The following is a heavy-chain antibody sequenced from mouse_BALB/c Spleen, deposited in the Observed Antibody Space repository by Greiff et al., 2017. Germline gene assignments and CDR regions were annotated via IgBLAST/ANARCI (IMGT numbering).Heavy chain of an antibody. Sequence: EVKLVESGGGLVKPGGSLKLSCAASGFTFSSYAMSWVRQSPEKRLEWVAEISSGGSYTYYPDTVTGRFTISRDNAKNTLYLEMSSLRSEDTAMYYCARYYDYYWFAYWGQGTLVTVSA. D-gene: IGHD2-4*01. CDR1: GFTFSSYA. CDR2: ISSGGSYT. V-gene: IGHV5-9-4*01. CDR3: ARYYDYYWFAY. J-gene: IGHJ3*01.